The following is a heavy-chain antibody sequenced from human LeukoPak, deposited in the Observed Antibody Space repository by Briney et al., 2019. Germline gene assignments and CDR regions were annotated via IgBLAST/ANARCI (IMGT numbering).Heavy chain of an antibody. CDR1: SGSFSGYY. V-gene: IGHV4-34*01. CDR3: ARGKGVVVPAAIRYYYYGMDV. D-gene: IGHD2-2*02. J-gene: IGHJ6*04. Sequence: SETLSLTCAVYSGSFSGYYWSWIRQPPGKGLEWIGEINHSGSTNYNPSLKSRVTISVDTSKNQFSLKLSSVTAADTAVYYCARGKGVVVPAAIRYYYYGMDVWGKGTTVTVSS. CDR2: INHSGST.